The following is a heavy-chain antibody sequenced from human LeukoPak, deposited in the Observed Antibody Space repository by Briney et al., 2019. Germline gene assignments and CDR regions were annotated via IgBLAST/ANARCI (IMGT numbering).Heavy chain of an antibody. D-gene: IGHD1-26*01. CDR2: IKEDGSEK. CDR1: GFTFRGFW. Sequence: GGSLRLSCAVSGFTFRGFWMSWVRQAPGKGLEXXANIKEDGSEKYYVDSVKGRFTISRDNAKNSQHLQMNSQRAEDTAVYYCARARGSYGYYFDNWGQGTLVAVSS. J-gene: IGHJ4*02. CDR3: ARARGSYGYYFDN. V-gene: IGHV3-7*01.